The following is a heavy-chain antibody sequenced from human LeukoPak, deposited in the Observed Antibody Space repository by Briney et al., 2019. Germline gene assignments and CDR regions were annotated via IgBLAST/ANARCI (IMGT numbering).Heavy chain of an antibody. Sequence: GGSLRLSCAASGFTFSSYDMHWVGQGTGKGLEWVSVIGTAGETYYPGSVKGRFAISRENDKNSLYLQMNSLRAGDTAVYYCARSEAHGYRYFDLWGRGTLVTVSS. D-gene: IGHD2-8*01. V-gene: IGHV3-13*04. CDR1: GFTFSSYD. CDR3: ARSEAHGYRYFDL. CDR2: IGTAGET. J-gene: IGHJ2*01.